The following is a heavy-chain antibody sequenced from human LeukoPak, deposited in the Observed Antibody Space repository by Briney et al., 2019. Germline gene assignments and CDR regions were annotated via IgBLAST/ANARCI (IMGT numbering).Heavy chain of an antibody. D-gene: IGHD2-8*01. V-gene: IGHV1-2*02. J-gene: IGHJ5*02. CDR3: ARGGVYGNWFDP. Sequence: VASVKVSCRASGYTFTGYYMHWMRQAPGQGLEWMGWINPNSGVTNYAQKFQGRVTMTRDTSTTTAYMELSRLGSDDTAVYYCARGGVYGNWFDPWGQGTLVTVSS. CDR2: INPNSGVT. CDR1: GYTFTGYY.